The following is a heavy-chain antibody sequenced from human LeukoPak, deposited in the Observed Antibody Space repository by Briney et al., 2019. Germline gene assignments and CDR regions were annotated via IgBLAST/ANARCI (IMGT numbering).Heavy chain of an antibody. Sequence: SETLSRTCAVYGGSFSGYYWSWIRQPPGKGLEWIGYIYYSGSTYYNPSLKSRVTISVDTSKNQFSLKLSSVTAADTAVYYCARAGVDYYDSSGYLKAEYFQHWGQGTLVTVSS. CDR2: IYYSGST. V-gene: IGHV4-30-4*08. CDR1: GGSFSGYY. J-gene: IGHJ1*01. D-gene: IGHD3-22*01. CDR3: ARAGVDYYDSSGYLKAEYFQH.